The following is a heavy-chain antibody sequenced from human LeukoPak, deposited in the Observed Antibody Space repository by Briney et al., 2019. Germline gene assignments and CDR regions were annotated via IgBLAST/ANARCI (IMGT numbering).Heavy chain of an antibody. CDR1: GFTFSSYN. D-gene: IGHD4-17*01. CDR2: ITSSSSYI. V-gene: IGHV3-21*01. Sequence: PGGSLRLSCAASGFTFSSYNMNWVRQAPGKGLEWVSSITSSSSYIYYADSVKGRFTISRDNAKNSLYLQMNSLRAEDTAVYYCARDYSTVTTFFDYWGRGTLVTVSS. J-gene: IGHJ4*02. CDR3: ARDYSTVTTFFDY.